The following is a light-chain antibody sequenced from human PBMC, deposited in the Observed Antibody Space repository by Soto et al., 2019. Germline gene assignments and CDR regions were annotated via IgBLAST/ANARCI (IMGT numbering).Light chain of an antibody. CDR3: CSYAGSYSVL. V-gene: IGLV2-11*01. CDR1: SSDVGGYNY. J-gene: IGLJ2*01. CDR2: DVS. Sequence: QSALTQPRSVSGSPGQSVTISCTGTSSDVGGYNYVSWYQQHPGKAPKLMIYDVSKRPSGVPDRFSGSKSGTTASLTISGLQGEDEADYYCCSYAGSYSVLFGGGTKLTVL.